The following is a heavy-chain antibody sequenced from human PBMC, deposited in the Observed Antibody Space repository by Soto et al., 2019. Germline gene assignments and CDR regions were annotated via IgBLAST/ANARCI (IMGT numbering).Heavy chain of an antibody. Sequence: EAQLVESGGGLVQPGGSLRLSCAASGFTFRTYEMHWVRQAPGKGLEYVSGISNNGAHTDYAKSVKGRFTISRDNSENTLYLQMGSLRAEDMALYYCARRGYGSRWPNVYMDVWGKGTTVTVSS. CDR1: GFTFRTYE. CDR2: ISNNGAHT. D-gene: IGHD6-13*01. CDR3: ARRGYGSRWPNVYMDV. V-gene: IGHV3-64*01. J-gene: IGHJ6*03.